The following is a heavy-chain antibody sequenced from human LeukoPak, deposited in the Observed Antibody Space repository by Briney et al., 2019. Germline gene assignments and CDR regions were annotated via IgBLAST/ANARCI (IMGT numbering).Heavy chain of an antibody. CDR1: GGSISSTSYY. CDR2: IYYSGST. Sequence: SETLSLTCNVSGGSISSTSYYWGWLRQPPGKGLEWIGNIYYSGSTYYNPSLKSRVTISLDTSKNQFSLQLTSVTAADTAVYYCARGHDILTGYWYYFDYWAREPWSPSPQ. V-gene: IGHV4-39*01. J-gene: IGHJ4*02. CDR3: ARGHDILTGYWYYFDY. D-gene: IGHD3-9*01.